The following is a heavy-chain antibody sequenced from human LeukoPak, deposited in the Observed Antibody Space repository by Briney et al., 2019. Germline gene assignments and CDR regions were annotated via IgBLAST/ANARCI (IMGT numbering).Heavy chain of an antibody. D-gene: IGHD3-22*01. CDR3: ATAGYYYYDSSGYFH. CDR1: GYTFTGYY. Sequence: GASVKVSCKASGYTFTGYYMHWVRQAPGQGLEWMGGFDPEDGETIYAQKFQGRVTMTEDTFTDTAYMELSSLRSEDTAVYYCATAGYYYYDSSGYFHWGQGTLVTVSS. V-gene: IGHV1-24*01. CDR2: FDPEDGET. J-gene: IGHJ4*02.